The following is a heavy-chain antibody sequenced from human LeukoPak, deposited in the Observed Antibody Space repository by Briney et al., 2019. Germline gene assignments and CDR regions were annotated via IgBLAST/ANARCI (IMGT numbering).Heavy chain of an antibody. CDR3: ARHPTRGYSYGYVWFDP. CDR2: IYYSGST. CDR1: GGSISSSSYY. V-gene: IGHV4-39*01. J-gene: IGHJ5*02. D-gene: IGHD5-18*01. Sequence: SETLSLTCTVSGGSISSSSYYWGWIRQPPGKGLEWIGSIYYSGSTYYNPSLKSRVTISVGTSKNQFSLKLSSVTAADTAVYYCARHPTRGYSYGYVWFDPWGQGTLVTVSS.